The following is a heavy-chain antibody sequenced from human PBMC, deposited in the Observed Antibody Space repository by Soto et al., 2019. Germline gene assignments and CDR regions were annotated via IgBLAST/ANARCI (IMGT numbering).Heavy chain of an antibody. CDR2: ISDDGLNK. CDR3: ANVREDLVRLVVLEK. D-gene: IGHD3-16*01. CDR1: GFTFSAYA. J-gene: IGHJ4*02. Sequence: GGSLRLSCAASGFTFSAYAMPWVRQAPDKGLEWVAVISDDGLNKYYRDSLKGRFTISRDNSQNTLHLQMNRLRPDDTAVYYCANVREDLVRLVVLEKWGQGTRVSVFS. V-gene: IGHV3-30*18.